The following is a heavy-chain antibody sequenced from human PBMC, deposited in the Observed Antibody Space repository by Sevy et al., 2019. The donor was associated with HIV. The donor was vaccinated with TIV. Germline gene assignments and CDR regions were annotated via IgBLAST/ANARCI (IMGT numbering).Heavy chain of an antibody. Sequence: GGSLRLSCAASGFTFTNFAMSWVRQAPGKGLEWVSGSSGSGGSIYYADSVKGRFTISRDNSKNTLHLQMKSLRAADTAVYYCAKESTDYYDSSGRYFDVWGRGTLVTVSS. CDR2: SSGSGGSI. CDR1: GFTFTNFA. J-gene: IGHJ2*01. D-gene: IGHD3-22*01. CDR3: AKESTDYYDSSGRYFDV. V-gene: IGHV3-23*01.